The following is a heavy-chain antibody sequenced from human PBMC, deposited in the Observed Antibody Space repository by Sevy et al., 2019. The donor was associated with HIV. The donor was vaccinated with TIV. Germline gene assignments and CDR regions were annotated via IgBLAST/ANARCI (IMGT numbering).Heavy chain of an antibody. CDR1: GITLTPYW. D-gene: IGHD3-22*01. CDR2: INSDGSST. J-gene: IGHJ4*02. Sequence: GSLRLSCAASGITLTPYWMHWVRQVPGKGLVWVSRINSDGSSTSYAESVKGRFPISRGNGKNKLYLQMKSLGVEDTAVYFCSRGLYYYDMRGHQEPGDYWGQGVLVTVSS. CDR3: SRGLYYYDMRGHQEPGDY. V-gene: IGHV3-74*01.